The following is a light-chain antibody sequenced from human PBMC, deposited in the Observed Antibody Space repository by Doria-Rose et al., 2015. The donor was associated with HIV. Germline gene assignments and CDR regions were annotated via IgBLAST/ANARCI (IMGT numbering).Light chain of an antibody. CDR1: QSVSTD. CDR3: HQYNNWPT. J-gene: IGKJ5*01. V-gene: IGKV3-15*01. Sequence: TQSPETLSVSPGESATLSCRASQSVSTDLAWYQHKPGQAPRLLIWGASTRATSIPARFSGSGSGTEFTLTISSLQSEDFAIYFCHQYNNWPTFGQGTRLDIK. CDR2: GAS.